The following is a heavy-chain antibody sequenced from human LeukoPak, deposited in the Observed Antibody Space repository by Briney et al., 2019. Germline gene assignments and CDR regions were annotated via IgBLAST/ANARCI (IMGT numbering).Heavy chain of an antibody. CDR3: AREEGPVAGIYYFDY. Sequence: GASVKVSCKASGYTFTGYYMHWVRQAPGQGLEWMGWINPNSGGTNYAQKFQVRVTMTRDTSISTAYMELSRLRSDDTAVYYCAREEGPVAGIYYFDYWGQGTLVTVSS. CDR2: INPNSGGT. V-gene: IGHV1-2*02. CDR1: GYTFTGYY. J-gene: IGHJ4*02. D-gene: IGHD6-19*01.